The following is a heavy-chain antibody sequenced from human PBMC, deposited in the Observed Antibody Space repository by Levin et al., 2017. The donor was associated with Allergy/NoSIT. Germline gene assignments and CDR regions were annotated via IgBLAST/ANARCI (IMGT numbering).Heavy chain of an antibody. D-gene: IGHD6-19*01. V-gene: IGHV4-59*01. Sequence: PSETLSLTCTVSGDSISDYYWSWIRQPPGKGLEWIGYIFHTGITNYNPSLKSRVSISVDTSKNQFSLKLSSVTAADTAVYYCARYRGLVRYYYGMDVWGQGTTVTVSS. CDR2: IFHTGIT. J-gene: IGHJ6*02. CDR3: ARYRGLVRYYYGMDV. CDR1: GDSISDYY.